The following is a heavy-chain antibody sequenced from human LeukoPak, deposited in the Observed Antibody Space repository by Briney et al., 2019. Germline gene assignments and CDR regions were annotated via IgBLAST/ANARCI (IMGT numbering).Heavy chain of an antibody. J-gene: IGHJ4*02. CDR2: TRNKANSYTT. CDR3: ARDRKPTYYDISD. V-gene: IGHV3-72*01. Sequence: GGSLRLSCAASGFTFSDHYMDWVRQAPGKGLEWVGRTRNKANSYTTEYAASVKGRFTISRDDSKNSLYLQMNSLKTEDTAVYYCARDRKPTYYDISDWGQGTLVTVSS. D-gene: IGHD3-9*01. CDR1: GFTFSDHY.